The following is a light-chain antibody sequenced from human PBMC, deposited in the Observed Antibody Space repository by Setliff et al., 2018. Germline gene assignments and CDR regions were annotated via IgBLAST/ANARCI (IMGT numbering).Light chain of an antibody. CDR1: SSDVGGYNR. Sequence: QSALAQPPSASGSPGQSVTIFCTGTSSDVGGYNRVSWYQQYPGKAPKVMIYEVTKRPSGVPDRFSGSKSGNTASLTVSGLQAEDEGDYYCGSYAGYNNFYVFGTGTKVTVL. CDR2: EVT. J-gene: IGLJ1*01. V-gene: IGLV2-8*01. CDR3: GSYAGYNNFYV.